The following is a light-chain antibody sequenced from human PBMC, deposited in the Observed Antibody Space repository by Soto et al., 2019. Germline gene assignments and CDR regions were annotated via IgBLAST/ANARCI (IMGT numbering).Light chain of an antibody. CDR1: DSNIGGNP. J-gene: IGLJ2*01. CDR2: NND. Sequence: QAVVTQAPSASGTPGQRVTISCSGSDSNIGGNPVSWYQQLPGTAPKLLIYNNDQRPSGVPDRFSDSKSGTSASLAISGLQSEDEAEYYCASWDDNLDGVVFGGGTKLTVL. CDR3: ASWDDNLDGVV. V-gene: IGLV1-44*01.